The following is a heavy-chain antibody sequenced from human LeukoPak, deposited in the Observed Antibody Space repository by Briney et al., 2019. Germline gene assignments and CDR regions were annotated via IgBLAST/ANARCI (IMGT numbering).Heavy chain of an antibody. V-gene: IGHV3-23*01. D-gene: IGHD4-23*01. CDR2: FTAYGGT. Sequence: GGSLRLSCAASGFIFSDYTMMWVRRAPGKGLQWVATFTAYGGTYYAASVKGRFAISRDNSRDTVSLYMNSLRVEDTAMYYCAKGSTGGKVNWFDPWGPGTLVTVSS. J-gene: IGHJ5*02. CDR3: AKGSTGGKVNWFDP. CDR1: GFIFSDYT.